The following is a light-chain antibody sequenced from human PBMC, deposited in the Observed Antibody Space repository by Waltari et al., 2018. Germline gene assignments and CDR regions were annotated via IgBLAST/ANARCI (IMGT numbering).Light chain of an antibody. V-gene: IGLV2-23*01. CDR2: EST. CDR1: SSDVGTYNL. CDR3: CSFAGSGPHVV. J-gene: IGLJ2*01. Sequence: QSAPTQPASVSGSPGQSITISCTGTSSDVGTYNLVSWYHHHPGKAPKLMIYESTKRPAGVSHRISGSKSGITASLTISGLQAEDEADYYCCSFAGSGPHVVFGGGTKLTVL.